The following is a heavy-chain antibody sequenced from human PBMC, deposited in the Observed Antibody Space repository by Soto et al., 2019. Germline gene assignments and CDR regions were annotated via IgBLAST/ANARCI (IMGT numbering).Heavy chain of an antibody. V-gene: IGHV4-59*01. J-gene: IGHJ3*02. CDR1: GGSISSYY. Sequence: GSLRLSCTVSGGSISSYYWSWIRQPPGKGLEWIGYIYYSGSTNYNPSLKSRVTISVDTSKNQFSLKLSSVTAADTAVYYCARDKLAVAGTGHDAFDIWGQGTMVTVSS. CDR3: ARDKLAVAGTGHDAFDI. CDR2: IYYSGST. D-gene: IGHD6-19*01.